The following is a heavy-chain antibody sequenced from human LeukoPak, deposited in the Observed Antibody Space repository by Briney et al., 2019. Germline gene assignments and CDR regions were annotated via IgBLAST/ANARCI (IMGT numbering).Heavy chain of an antibody. CDR3: AKGRSSGYFHRWHFDY. D-gene: IGHD6-13*01. CDR2: ISGSGGST. V-gene: IGHV3-23*01. J-gene: IGHJ4*02. Sequence: PGGSLRLSCAASGFTFISYAMSWVRQAPGKGLEWVSAISGSGGSTYYADSVKGRFTISRDNSKNTLYLQMNSLRAEDTAVYYCAKGRSSGYFHRWHFDYWGQGTLVTVSS. CDR1: GFTFISYA.